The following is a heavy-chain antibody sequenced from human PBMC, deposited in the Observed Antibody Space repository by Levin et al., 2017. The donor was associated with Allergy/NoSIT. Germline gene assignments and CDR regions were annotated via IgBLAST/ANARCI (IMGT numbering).Heavy chain of an antibody. V-gene: IGHV3-23*01. D-gene: IGHD3-22*01. CDR2: ISGSGGGT. CDR1: FFSFLPSS. Sequence: GGSLLLSFSSSFFSFLPSSLPFFLPSPFHFLSFVSGISGSGGGTYYADSVQGRFTISRDNSNNTLYLQMNSLGAEDTAVYFCAQGGYYSDNSAYYQLAKTFACWGQGTLLTVSA. J-gene: IGHJ4*02. CDR3: AQGGYYSDNSAYYQLAKTFAC.